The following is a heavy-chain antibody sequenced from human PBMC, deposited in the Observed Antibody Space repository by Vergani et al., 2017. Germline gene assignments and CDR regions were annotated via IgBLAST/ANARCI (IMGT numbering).Heavy chain of an antibody. D-gene: IGHD1-1*01. V-gene: IGHV3-64*01. CDR2: ISRDGGDT. J-gene: IGHJ5*01. Sequence: EVQLVESGGGLVQPGGSLRLSCAASGFTFSSYSMNWVRQTPGRGLEYVSGISRDGGDTYHANSVRGRFTISRDNSKNTVYLQMGSLETEDTAVYYCARGGARGTTLSTTWFDSWGQGTLVTVSS. CDR3: ARGGARGTTLSTTWFDS. CDR1: GFTFSSYS.